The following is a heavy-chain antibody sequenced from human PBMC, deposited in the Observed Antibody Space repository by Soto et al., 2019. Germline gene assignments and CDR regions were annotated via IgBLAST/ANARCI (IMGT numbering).Heavy chain of an antibody. CDR2: INGNADNS. J-gene: IGHJ4*02. CDR1: GFSFVSYW. V-gene: IGHV3-74*01. D-gene: IGHD6-19*01. CDR3: VRDFRGAVAGSEFDH. Sequence: EVQLAESGGGLVLTGGSLRLSCAASGFSFVSYWMHRVRQVPGEGLAWVSRINGNADNSDYADSVKGRFTISRDNAMNRLYLQMDSLRADETGVYYCVRDFRGAVAGSEFDHWGEGTLVTVSS.